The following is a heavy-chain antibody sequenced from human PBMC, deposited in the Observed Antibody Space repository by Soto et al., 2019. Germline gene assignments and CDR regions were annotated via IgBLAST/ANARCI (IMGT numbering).Heavy chain of an antibody. V-gene: IGHV1-3*01. CDR2: INAGNGNT. D-gene: IGHD6-6*01. CDR3: ARDIFAWYSSSSDDAFDI. CDR1: GYTFTSYA. Sequence: ASVKVSCKASGYTFTSYAMHWVRQAPGQRLEWMGWINAGNGNTKYSQKFQGRVTITRDTSASTAYMELSSLRSEDTAVYYCARDIFAWYSSSSDDAFDIWGQGTMVTVSS. J-gene: IGHJ3*02.